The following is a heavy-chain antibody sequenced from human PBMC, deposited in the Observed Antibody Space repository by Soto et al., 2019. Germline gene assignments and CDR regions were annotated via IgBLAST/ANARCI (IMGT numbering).Heavy chain of an antibody. D-gene: IGHD4-17*01. V-gene: IGHV1-8*01. CDR3: AIGRFVGATVTIPSYLTSMDV. Sequence: QVQLVQSGAEVKKPGASVKVSCKASGYTFTSYDINCVRQATGQGLEWMGWLNPNSGNTGYAQKFQGRVTMTRNTSISTSYMELSSLRSEDTAVYYCAIGRFVGATVTIPSYLTSMDVWGQGPTVTVS. CDR1: GYTFTSYD. CDR2: LNPNSGNT. J-gene: IGHJ6*02.